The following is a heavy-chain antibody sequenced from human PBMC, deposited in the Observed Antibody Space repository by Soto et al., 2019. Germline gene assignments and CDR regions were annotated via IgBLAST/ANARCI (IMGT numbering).Heavy chain of an antibody. CDR2: IYYSGST. V-gene: IGHV4-59*12. Sequence: KPSETLSLTCTVSGGSISSYYWSWIRQPPGKGLEWIGYIYYSGSTNYNPSLKSRVTISVDTSKNQFSLKLSSVTAADTAVYYCARLSWATMFDYWGQVTLVTVSS. J-gene: IGHJ4*02. CDR1: GGSISSYY. D-gene: IGHD5-12*01. CDR3: ARLSWATMFDY.